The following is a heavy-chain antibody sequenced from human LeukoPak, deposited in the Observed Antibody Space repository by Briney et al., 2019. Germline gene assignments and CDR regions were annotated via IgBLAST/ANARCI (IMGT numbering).Heavy chain of an antibody. Sequence: GGSLRLSCSASGFTFSSYAMHWVGQAPGKGLEDVSAISSNGGSTYYADSVKGRFTISRDNSKNTLYLQMSSLRAEDTAVYYCVKAYVPAAAHGYWGQGTLVTVSS. J-gene: IGHJ4*02. CDR1: GFTFSSYA. V-gene: IGHV3-64D*06. D-gene: IGHD2-2*01. CDR2: ISSNGGST. CDR3: VKAYVPAAAHGY.